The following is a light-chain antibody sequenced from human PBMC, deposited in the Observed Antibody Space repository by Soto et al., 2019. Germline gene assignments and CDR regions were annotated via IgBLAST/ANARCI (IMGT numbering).Light chain of an antibody. Sequence: DXQMTQSPSTLSASVGDRVTITCRASQSISTWLAWYQQKPGKAPKLLIYDASSLESGVPSRFSGSGSGTEFTLTISSLQPDDFATYYCQQYNSYGTFGQGTKVEIK. V-gene: IGKV1-5*01. CDR1: QSISTW. J-gene: IGKJ1*01. CDR2: DAS. CDR3: QQYNSYGT.